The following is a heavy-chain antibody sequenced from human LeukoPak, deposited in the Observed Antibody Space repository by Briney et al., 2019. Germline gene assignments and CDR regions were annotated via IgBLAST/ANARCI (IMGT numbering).Heavy chain of an antibody. J-gene: IGHJ5*02. D-gene: IGHD3-10*01. CDR2: INHSGST. CDR1: GGSFSGYY. CDR3: ARDRWLQAVRGKVWFDP. Sequence: PSETLSLTCAVYGGSFSGYYWSWIRQPPEKGLEWIGEINHSGSTNYNPSLKSRVTISVDTSKNQFSLKLSSVTAADTAVYYCARDRWLQAVRGKVWFDPWGQGTLVTVSS. V-gene: IGHV4-34*01.